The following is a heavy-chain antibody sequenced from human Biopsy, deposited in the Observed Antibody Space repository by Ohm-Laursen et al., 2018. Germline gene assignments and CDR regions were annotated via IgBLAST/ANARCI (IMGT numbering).Heavy chain of an antibody. V-gene: IGHV4-61*01. CDR2: MYNRGST. J-gene: IGHJ3*01. CDR3: ARVEDCSGDNCPRLAFDL. Sequence: GTLSLTCAVSAASVSGGTFYLGRIRQPPGKGLEWVWYMYNRGSTNYSPSLKSRVTILLDPAKNQFSLKLSSVTVGDTAVYYCARVEDCSGDNCPRLAFDLWGQGTTVIVSS. D-gene: IGHD2-15*01. CDR1: AASVSGGTFY.